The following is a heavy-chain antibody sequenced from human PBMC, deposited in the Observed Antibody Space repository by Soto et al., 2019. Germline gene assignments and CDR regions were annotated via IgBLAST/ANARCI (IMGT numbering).Heavy chain of an antibody. CDR2: ISYDGSNK. CDR3: AKGGVIGYGMDV. Sequence: PGGSLRLSCAASGFTFSSYGMRWVRQAPGKGLEWVAVISYDGSNKYYADSVKGRFTISRDNSKNTLYLQMNSLRAEDTAVYYCAKGGVIGYGMDVWGQGTTVTVSS. CDR1: GFTFSSYG. J-gene: IGHJ6*02. V-gene: IGHV3-30*18. D-gene: IGHD3-16*02.